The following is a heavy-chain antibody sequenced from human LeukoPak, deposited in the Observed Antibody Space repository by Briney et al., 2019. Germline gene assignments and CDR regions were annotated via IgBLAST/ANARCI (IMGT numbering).Heavy chain of an antibody. CDR1: GFTFNNYW. CDR3: ARGPGDYDASDI. V-gene: IGHV3-7*01. D-gene: IGHD4-11*01. Sequence: GGSLRLSCEASGFTFNNYWMSWVRQAPGKGPEWVAHIKEKGNEQYYADSVKGRFTISRDNVKQSLCLQMNSLRVEDTAVYYCARGPGDYDASDIWGQGTMVTVSS. CDR2: IKEKGNEQ. J-gene: IGHJ3*02.